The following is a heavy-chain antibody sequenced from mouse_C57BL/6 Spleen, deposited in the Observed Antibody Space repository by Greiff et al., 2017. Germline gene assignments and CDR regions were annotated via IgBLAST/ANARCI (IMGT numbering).Heavy chain of an antibody. CDR3: ASLGRDAMDY. CDR2: IRNKANGYTT. CDR1: GFTFTDYY. V-gene: IGHV7-3*01. J-gene: IGHJ4*01. Sequence: EVQGVESGGGLVQPGGSLSLSCAASGFTFTDYYMSWVRQPPGKALEWLGFIRNKANGYTTEYSASVKGRFTISRDNSKRILYLQMNALRAEDSATYYGASLGRDAMDYWGQGTSVTVSS. D-gene: IGHD4-1*01.